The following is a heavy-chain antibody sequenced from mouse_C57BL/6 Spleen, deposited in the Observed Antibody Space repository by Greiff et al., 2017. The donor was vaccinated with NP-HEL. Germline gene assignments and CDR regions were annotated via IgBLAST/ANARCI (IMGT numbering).Heavy chain of an antibody. J-gene: IGHJ3*01. Sequence: QVQLQQPGAEVVKPGASVKMSCKASGYTFTSYWITWVKQRPGQGLEWIGDIYPGSGSTNHNEKFKSKATLTVDTSSSTAYMQLSSLTSEDSAVYYCARQNWDVRDWFAYWGQGTLVTVSA. D-gene: IGHD4-1*01. CDR3: ARQNWDVRDWFAY. V-gene: IGHV1-55*01. CDR1: GYTFTSYW. CDR2: IYPGSGST.